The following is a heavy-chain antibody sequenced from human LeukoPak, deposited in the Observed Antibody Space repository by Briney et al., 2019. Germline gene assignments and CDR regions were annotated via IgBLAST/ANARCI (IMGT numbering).Heavy chain of an antibody. CDR2: INPNSGGT. Sequence: ASVKVSCKASGYTFTGYYMHWVRQAPGQGLEWMGWINPNSGGTNYAQKFQGSVTMTRDTSISTAYMELSRLRSDDTAVYYCARVGSRDGYNYYGYWGQGTLVTVSS. CDR3: ARVGSRDGYNYYGY. J-gene: IGHJ4*02. V-gene: IGHV1-2*02. D-gene: IGHD5-24*01. CDR1: GYTFTGYY.